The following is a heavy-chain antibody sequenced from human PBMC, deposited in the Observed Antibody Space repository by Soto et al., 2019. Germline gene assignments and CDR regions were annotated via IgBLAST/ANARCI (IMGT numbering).Heavy chain of an antibody. V-gene: IGHV3-30*03. CDR1: GFSFSAYG. CDR2: ISHDERKR. Sequence: QVQLVESGGGVVQPGGSLRPSCVASGFSFSAYGMHWVRQAPGKGLEWVAVISHDERKRYYADSVKGRFTISRDNLKNTLFLQMSSLRPEDTAVYYCARGPNTYYDLLTGYPIDNWGQGPLVTVSS. D-gene: IGHD3-9*01. CDR3: ARGPNTYYDLLTGYPIDN. J-gene: IGHJ4*02.